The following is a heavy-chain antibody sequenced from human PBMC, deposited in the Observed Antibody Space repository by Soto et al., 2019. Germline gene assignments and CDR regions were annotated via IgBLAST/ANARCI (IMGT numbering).Heavy chain of an antibody. V-gene: IGHV1-8*01. Sequence: ASVKVSCKASGYTFTSYDINWVRQATGQGLEWMGWMNPNSGNTGYAQKFQGRVTMTRNTSISTAYMELSSLRSEDTAVYYCARVGYYDSSWDSIHYYYYYGMDGWGQGTTVTVAS. J-gene: IGHJ6*02. CDR2: MNPNSGNT. CDR1: GYTFTSYD. D-gene: IGHD3-22*01. CDR3: ARVGYYDSSWDSIHYYYYYGMDG.